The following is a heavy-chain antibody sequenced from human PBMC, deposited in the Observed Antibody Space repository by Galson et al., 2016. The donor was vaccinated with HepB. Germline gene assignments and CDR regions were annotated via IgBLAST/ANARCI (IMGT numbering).Heavy chain of an antibody. D-gene: IGHD3-10*01. J-gene: IGHJ4*02. V-gene: IGHV3-33*01. CDR1: GFAFSAYD. CDR2: MWYDGSNE. Sequence: SLRLSCAASGFAFSAYDMHWVRQAPGKGLEWVAIMWYDGSNEYYADSVKGRFTISRDNAKNSLYLQMNSLRAEDTAVYYCAREGSLRYYFDYWGQGARVTVSS. CDR3: AREGSLRYYFDY.